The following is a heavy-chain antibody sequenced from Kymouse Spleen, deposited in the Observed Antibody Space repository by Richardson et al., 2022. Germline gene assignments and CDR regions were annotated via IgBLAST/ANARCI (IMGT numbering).Heavy chain of an antibody. CDR2: IYYSGST. J-gene: IGHJ6*02. CDR1: GGSISSSSYY. Sequence: QLQLQESGPGLVKPSETLSLTCTVSGGSISSSSYYWGWIRQPPGKGLEWIGSIYYSGSTYYNPSLKSRVTISVDTSKNQFSLKLSSVTAADTAVYYCARQGGGSGSSDYYYYGMDVWGQGTTVTVSS. V-gene: IGHV4-39*01. CDR3: ARQGGGSGSSDYYYYGMDV. D-gene: IGHD3-10*01.